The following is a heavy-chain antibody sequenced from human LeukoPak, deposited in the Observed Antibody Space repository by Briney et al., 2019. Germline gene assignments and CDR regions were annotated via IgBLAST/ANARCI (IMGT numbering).Heavy chain of an antibody. CDR2: IFYSGTT. J-gene: IGHJ4*02. V-gene: IGHV4-59*01. Sequence: ASETLSLTCTVSGGSISSYYWSWIRQPPGKGLEWIGFIFYSGTTNYNPSLKSRVTISVDTSKNQFSLKLSSVTAADTAVYYCARGGWNKFDYWGQGTLVTVSS. CDR3: ARGGWNKFDY. D-gene: IGHD3-22*01. CDR1: GGSISSYY.